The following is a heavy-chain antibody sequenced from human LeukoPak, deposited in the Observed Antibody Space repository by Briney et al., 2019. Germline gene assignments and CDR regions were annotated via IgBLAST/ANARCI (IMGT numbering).Heavy chain of an antibody. J-gene: IGHJ4*02. Sequence: PSETLSLTCTVSGGSISSYYWSWIRQPPGKGLEWIGYIYYSGSTNYNPSLKSRVTISVDTSKNQFSLKLSSVTAADTAVYYCARLGGSHNGLDYWGQGTPVTVSS. V-gene: IGHV4-59*08. CDR1: GGSISSYY. D-gene: IGHD1-26*01. CDR3: ARLGGSHNGLDY. CDR2: IYYSGST.